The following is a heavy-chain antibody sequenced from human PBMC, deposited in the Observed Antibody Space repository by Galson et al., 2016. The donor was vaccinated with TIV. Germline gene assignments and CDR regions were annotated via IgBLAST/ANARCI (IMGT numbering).Heavy chain of an antibody. D-gene: IGHD6-19*01. CDR3: ASEEPTGWSPYCDY. CDR2: INAGNGNT. V-gene: IGHV1-3*01. Sequence: SVKVSCKASGYTFTSYAIHWVRQAPGQRLEWMGLINAGNGNTKYSQRFQGRVTISRDTSATTTYMDLSSLRSEDTALYYCASEEPTGWSPYCDYWGQGTLVTVSS. J-gene: IGHJ4*02. CDR1: GYTFTSYA.